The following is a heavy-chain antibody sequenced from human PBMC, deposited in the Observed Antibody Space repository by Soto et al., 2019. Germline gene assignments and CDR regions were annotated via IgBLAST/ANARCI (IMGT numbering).Heavy chain of an antibody. CDR1: GGSISSGGYY. D-gene: IGHD6-13*01. CDR3: ARGGNSIAAAGKYGMDV. J-gene: IGHJ6*02. CDR2: IYYSGST. Sequence: SETLSLTCTVSGGSISSGGYYWSWIRQHPGKGLEWIGYIYYSGSTYYNPSLKSRVTISVETSKNQFSLKLSSVTAADTAVYYCARGGNSIAAAGKYGMDVWGQGTTVTVSS. V-gene: IGHV4-31*03.